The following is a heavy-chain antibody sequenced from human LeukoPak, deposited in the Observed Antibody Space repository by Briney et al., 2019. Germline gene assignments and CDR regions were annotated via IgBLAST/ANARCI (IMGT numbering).Heavy chain of an antibody. Sequence: ASVKVSCKTSGYTFTGYYMHWVRQAPGQGLEWMGWINANSGATNSAQKFQGRVTMTRDTSISTAYMELSRLRSDDTAVYYCARFYYYYDSSGYAGFDYWGQGTLVTVSS. J-gene: IGHJ4*02. CDR3: ARFYYYYDSSGYAGFDY. V-gene: IGHV1-2*02. D-gene: IGHD3-22*01. CDR1: GYTFTGYY. CDR2: INANSGAT.